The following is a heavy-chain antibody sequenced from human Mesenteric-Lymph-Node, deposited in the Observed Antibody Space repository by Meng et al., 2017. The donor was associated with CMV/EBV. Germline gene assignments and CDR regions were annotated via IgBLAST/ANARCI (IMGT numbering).Heavy chain of an antibody. CDR1: GGSISSSSYY. J-gene: IGHJ5*02. CDR3: ARAIAAAEGDNWFDP. D-gene: IGHD6-13*01. V-gene: IGHV4-39*07. CDR2: IYYSGST. Sequence: GSLRLSCTVSGGSISSSSYYWGWIRPPPGKGLEWIGSIYYSGSTYYNPSLKSRVTISVDTSKNQFSLKLSSVTAADTAVYYCARAIAAAEGDNWFDPWGQGTLVTVSS.